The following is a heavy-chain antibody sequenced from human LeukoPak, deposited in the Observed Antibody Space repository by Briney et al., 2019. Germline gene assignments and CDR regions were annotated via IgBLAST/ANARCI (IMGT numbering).Heavy chain of an antibody. J-gene: IGHJ4*02. Sequence: GGSLRLSCAASGFTFSSYGTHWVRQAPGKGLEWVAVISYDGSNKYYADSVKGRFTISRDNSKNTLYLQMNSLRAEDTAVYYCAKDPNYYDSSGYYGDYWGQGTLVTVSS. CDR3: AKDPNYYDSSGYYGDY. CDR2: ISYDGSNK. V-gene: IGHV3-30*18. CDR1: GFTFSSYG. D-gene: IGHD3-22*01.